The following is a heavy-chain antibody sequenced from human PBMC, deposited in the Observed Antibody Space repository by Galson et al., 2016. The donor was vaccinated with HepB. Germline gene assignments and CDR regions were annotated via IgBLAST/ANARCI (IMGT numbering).Heavy chain of an antibody. V-gene: IGHV3-23*01. J-gene: IGHJ4*02. CDR1: GITFSRYA. D-gene: IGHD1-14*01. Sequence: SLRLSCAASGITFSRYAMSWVRQAPGKGLEWVSGLSDSGGSTDYTGSVKGRFTISRDNSKNTLYLQMNSLRAEDTAVYYCAKAQEPHHQMYHYFDYWGQGTLVTVSS. CDR3: AKAQEPHHQMYHYFDY. CDR2: LSDSGGST.